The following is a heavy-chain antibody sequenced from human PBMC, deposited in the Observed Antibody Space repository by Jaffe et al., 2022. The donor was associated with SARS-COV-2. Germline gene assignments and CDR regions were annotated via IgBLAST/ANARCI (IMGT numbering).Heavy chain of an antibody. CDR3: AKGRWEMATHNGLLQH. CDR1: GFTFSSYG. J-gene: IGHJ1*01. CDR2: ISYDGSNK. V-gene: IGHV3-30*18. Sequence: QVQLVESGGGVVQPGRSLRLSCAASGFTFSSYGMHWVRQAPGKGLEWVAVISYDGSNKYYADSVKGRFTISRDNSKNTLYLQMNSLRAEDTAVYYCAKGRWEMATHNGLLQHWGQGTLVTVSS. D-gene: IGHD5-12*01.